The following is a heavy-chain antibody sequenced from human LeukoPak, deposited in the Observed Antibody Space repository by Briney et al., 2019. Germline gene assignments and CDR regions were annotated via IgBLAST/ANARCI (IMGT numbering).Heavy chain of an antibody. CDR3: ARVRYCSTNRCYDREFDN. CDR2: IYYSGNT. CDR1: GGSISNYY. J-gene: IGHJ4*02. D-gene: IGHD2-2*01. V-gene: IGHV4-59*01. Sequence: SETLSLTCTVSGGSISNYYWSWIRQPPGKGLEWIGYIYYSGNTNYNPSLKSRVIISVDTSKNQFSLKLNSVTAADTAVYYCARVRYCSTNRCYDREFDNWGQGTLVTVSS.